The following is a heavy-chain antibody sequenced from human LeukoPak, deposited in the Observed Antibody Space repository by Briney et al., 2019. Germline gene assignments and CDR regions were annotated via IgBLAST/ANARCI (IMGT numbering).Heavy chain of an antibody. J-gene: IGHJ4*02. CDR3: ARPEKYGGYDFDY. CDR2: IIPIFGTA. Sequence: SVKVSCKAFGGTFSSYAISWVRQAPGQGLEWMGGIIPIFGTANYAQKFQGRVTITADESTSTAYMELSSLRSEDTAVYYCARPEKYGGYDFDYWGQGTLVTVSS. D-gene: IGHD5-12*01. V-gene: IGHV1-69*01. CDR1: GGTFSSYA.